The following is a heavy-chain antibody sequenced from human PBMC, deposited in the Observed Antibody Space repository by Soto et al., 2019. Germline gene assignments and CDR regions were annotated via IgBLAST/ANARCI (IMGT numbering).Heavy chain of an antibody. V-gene: IGHV3-23*01. J-gene: IGHJ4*02. CDR2: ISGSGDST. Sequence: EVQLLESGGGLVQPGGSLRLSCAASGFTFSNYAMNWVRQAPVKGLEWVSVISGSGDSTYHVDSVKGRFTISRDNSKNTLYLQMNSLRDEDTAVYYCARRGSGSYYDYWGQGTLVTVSS. CDR3: ARRGSGSYYDY. CDR1: GFTFSNYA. D-gene: IGHD1-26*01.